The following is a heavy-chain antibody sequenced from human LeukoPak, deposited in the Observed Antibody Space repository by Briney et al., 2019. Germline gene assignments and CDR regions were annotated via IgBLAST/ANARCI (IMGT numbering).Heavy chain of an antibody. D-gene: IGHD3-10*01. V-gene: IGHV3-21*01. Sequence: PGGSLRLSCTASGFSFRSFAMNWVRQAPGKGLEWVSSISSSSSYIYYADSVKGRFTISRDNAKNSLYLQMNSLRAEDTAVYYCARDQYYYGSGSYLDDYWGQGTLVTVSS. CDR3: ARDQYYYGSGSYLDDY. CDR2: ISSSSSYI. CDR1: GFSFRSFA. J-gene: IGHJ4*02.